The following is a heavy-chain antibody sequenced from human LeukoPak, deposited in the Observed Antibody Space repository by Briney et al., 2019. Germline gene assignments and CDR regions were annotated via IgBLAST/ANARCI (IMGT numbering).Heavy chain of an antibody. CDR3: ARDPGQWPPMYYFDY. J-gene: IGHJ4*02. CDR1: GYSISSGSY. V-gene: IGHV4-38-2*02. Sequence: SETLSLTCAVSGYSISSGSYWGWIRQPPGKGLEWIGNIYHSGSTYYNPSLKSRVTISVDTSKSQFSLKLSSVTAADTAVYYCARDPGQWPPMYYFDYWGQGTLVTVSS. D-gene: IGHD6-19*01. CDR2: IYHSGST.